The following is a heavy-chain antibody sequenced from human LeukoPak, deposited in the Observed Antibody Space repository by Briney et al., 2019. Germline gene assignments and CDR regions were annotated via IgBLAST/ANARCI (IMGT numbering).Heavy chain of an antibody. Sequence: TSETLSLTCSVSGGSISSGDYYWSWIRQPPGKGLEWIGYISSSGGTYYNPSLRSRVTISVDTSKKQFSLKLSSVTVADTAVYYCARNTRMFYFGTGGCYLDHWGQGTLVTVSS. J-gene: IGHJ4*02. V-gene: IGHV4-30-4*01. CDR3: ARNTRMFYFGTGGCYLDH. CDR2: ISSSGGT. CDR1: GGSISSGDYY. D-gene: IGHD2-8*02.